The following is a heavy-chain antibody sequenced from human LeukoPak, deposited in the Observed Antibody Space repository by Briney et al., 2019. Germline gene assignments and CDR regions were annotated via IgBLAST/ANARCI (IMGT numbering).Heavy chain of an antibody. CDR2: IYYSGST. D-gene: IGHD3-10*01. J-gene: IGHJ4*02. CDR3: ARDRGMGRLGELLWSDY. Sequence: SETLSLTCTVSGGSISSSSYYWGWIRQPPGKGLEWIGSIYYSGSTYYNPSLKSRVTISVDTSKNQFSLKLSSVTAADTAVYYCARDRGMGRLGELLWSDYWGQGTLVTVSS. V-gene: IGHV4-39*02. CDR1: GGSISSSSYY.